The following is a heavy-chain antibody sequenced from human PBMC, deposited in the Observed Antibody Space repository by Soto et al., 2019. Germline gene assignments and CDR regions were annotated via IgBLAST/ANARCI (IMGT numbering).Heavy chain of an antibody. CDR1: GFTFSDYY. CDR3: AKVIAVAGHNWFDP. CDR2: ISSSGSGGST. Sequence: PGGSLRLSCAASGFTFSDYYMSWIRQAPGKGLEWVSYISSSGSGGSTYYADSVKGRFTISRDNSKNTLYLQMNSLRAEDTAVYYCAKVIAVAGHNWFDPWGQGTLVTVSS. J-gene: IGHJ5*02. D-gene: IGHD6-19*01. V-gene: IGHV3-11*01.